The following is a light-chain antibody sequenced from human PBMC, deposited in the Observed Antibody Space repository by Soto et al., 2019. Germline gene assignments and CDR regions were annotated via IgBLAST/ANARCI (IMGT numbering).Light chain of an antibody. CDR1: QSISSY. CDR2: AAS. CDR3: QQSYSLIT. Sequence: DIQMTQSPSSLSASVGDRVTITCRASQSISSYLNWYQQKPGKAPKLLIYAASSLQSGVPSRFSGSGSGTDFTLTISSLQPEDFATYYCQQSYSLITFGQGTRLENK. J-gene: IGKJ5*01. V-gene: IGKV1-39*01.